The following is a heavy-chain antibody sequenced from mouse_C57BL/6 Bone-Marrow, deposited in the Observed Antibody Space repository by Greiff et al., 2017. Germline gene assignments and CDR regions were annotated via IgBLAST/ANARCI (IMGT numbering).Heavy chain of an antibody. Sequence: QVQLQQSGAELARPGASVKLSCKASGYTFTSSGISWVKQRTGQGLEWIGEIYPRSGNTYYNEKFKGKATLTADKSSSTAYMALRSLTSEDSAVYFGARYYYSPYWYFDVWGTGTTVTVSS. D-gene: IGHD1-1*01. J-gene: IGHJ1*03. CDR2: IYPRSGNT. CDR1: GYTFTSSG. V-gene: IGHV1-81*01. CDR3: ARYYYSPYWYFDV.